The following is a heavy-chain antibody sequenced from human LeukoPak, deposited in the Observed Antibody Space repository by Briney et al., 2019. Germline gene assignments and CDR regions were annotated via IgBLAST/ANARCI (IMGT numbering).Heavy chain of an antibody. Sequence: GGSLRLSCAASGFTFDEYSMHWVRQVPGRGLEWVSLISWDGDRTFYADFAKGRFTISRDNSKNSLYLQMDSLTTEDAALYFCARPYGGNSYFFDYWGLGTLVTVSS. CDR1: GFTFDEYS. J-gene: IGHJ4*02. D-gene: IGHD4-23*01. V-gene: IGHV3-43*01. CDR3: ARPYGGNSYFFDY. CDR2: ISWDGDRT.